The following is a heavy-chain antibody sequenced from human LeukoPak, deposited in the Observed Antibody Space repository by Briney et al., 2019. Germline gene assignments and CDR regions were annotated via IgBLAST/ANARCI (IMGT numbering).Heavy chain of an antibody. J-gene: IGHJ4*02. CDR2: INPSGGST. Sequence: ASVKVSCKASGGTFSSYAISWVRQAPGQGLEWMGIINPSGGSTSYAQKFQGRVTMTRDTSTSTVYMELSSLRSEDTAVYYCASPHDYGGNDLDYRGQGTLVTVSS. V-gene: IGHV1-46*01. CDR1: GGTFSSYA. CDR3: ASPHDYGGNDLDY. D-gene: IGHD4-23*01.